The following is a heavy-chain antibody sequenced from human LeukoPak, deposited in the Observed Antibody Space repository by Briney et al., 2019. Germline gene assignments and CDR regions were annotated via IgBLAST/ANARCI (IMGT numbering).Heavy chain of an antibody. D-gene: IGHD2-2*01. CDR1: VYTFTSYG. V-gene: IGHV1-18*01. Sequence: ASVKVSCKASVYTFTSYGISWVRQAPGQGLEWMGWISAYNGNTNYAQKLQGRVTMTTDTSTSTAYMELRSLRSDDTAVYYCARDAAYCSSTSCPSKRRSPAFDYWGQGTLVTVSS. J-gene: IGHJ4*02. CDR3: ARDAAYCSSTSCPSKRRSPAFDY. CDR2: ISAYNGNT.